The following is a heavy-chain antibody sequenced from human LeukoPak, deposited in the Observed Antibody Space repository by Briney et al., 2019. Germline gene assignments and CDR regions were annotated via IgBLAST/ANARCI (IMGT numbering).Heavy chain of an antibody. CDR3: ATWPGGWYGEDS. J-gene: IGHJ4*02. CDR2: IFGGSST. CDR1: GFTVSSNF. V-gene: IGHV3-53*01. D-gene: IGHD6-19*01. Sequence: GGSLRLSCAASGFTVSSNFMSWVRQAPGKGLEWVSVIFGGSSTYYADSVKGRFTISRDTSKNTLHLQMNSLRAEDTAVYYCATWPGGWYGEDSWGQGTLVTVSS.